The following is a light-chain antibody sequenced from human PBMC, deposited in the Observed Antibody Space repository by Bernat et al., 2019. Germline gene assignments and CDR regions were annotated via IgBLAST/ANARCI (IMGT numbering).Light chain of an antibody. CDR1: QSVSSR. CDR3: QKEMHWSDN. Sequence: PGEIAILSCMASQSVSSRLAWYQQKPGRPPRLLIYISSTRVTGVPDRFSGSGSGTDFTLTIRSLVPEDIGVYFCQKEMHWSDNFGQGTKVEIK. CDR2: ISS. V-gene: IGKV3-15*01. J-gene: IGKJ2*01.